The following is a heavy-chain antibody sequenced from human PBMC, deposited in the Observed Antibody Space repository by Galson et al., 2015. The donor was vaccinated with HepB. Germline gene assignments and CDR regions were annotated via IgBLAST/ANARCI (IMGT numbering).Heavy chain of an antibody. CDR2: IWYDGSNK. CDR1: GLTFSSYG. J-gene: IGHJ4*02. D-gene: IGHD6-13*01. V-gene: IGHV3-33*01. Sequence: SLRLSCAASGLTFSSYGMHWVRQAPGKGLEWVALIWYDGSNKYYADSVKGRFTISRDNAKNTLFLQMNSLRDEDTAVYYCAREDSTIAVAALDYWGQGILVTVSS. CDR3: AREDSTIAVAALDY.